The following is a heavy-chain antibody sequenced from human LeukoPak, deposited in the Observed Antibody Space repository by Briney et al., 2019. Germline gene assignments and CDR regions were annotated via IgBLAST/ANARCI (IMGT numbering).Heavy chain of an antibody. CDR2: ISGSGGSI. J-gene: IGHJ4*02. D-gene: IGHD3-22*01. Sequence: GGSLRLSCAASGFTFSSYAMSWVRQAPGKGLEWVSAISGSGGSIYYADSVKGRFTISRDNSKNTLYLQMNSLRAEDTAVYYCAKESPNYYDSSGYYYGFDYWGQGTLVTVSS. CDR1: GFTFSSYA. CDR3: AKESPNYYDSSGYYYGFDY. V-gene: IGHV3-23*01.